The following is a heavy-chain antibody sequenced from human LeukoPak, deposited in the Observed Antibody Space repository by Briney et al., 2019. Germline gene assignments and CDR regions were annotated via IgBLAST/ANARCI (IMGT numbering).Heavy chain of an antibody. CDR2: ISGRGAST. V-gene: IGHV3-23*01. CDR1: GFTFSSSA. Sequence: GGSLRLSCSASGFTFSSSAMSWVRQAPGKGLEGGSAISGRGASTYYADSVKGRFTISSDNAKNTLYLRMNSLRAEDTAVYYCAKHRGYSSDWFDPWGQGTLVTVSS. D-gene: IGHD5-18*01. CDR3: AKHRGYSSDWFDP. J-gene: IGHJ5*02.